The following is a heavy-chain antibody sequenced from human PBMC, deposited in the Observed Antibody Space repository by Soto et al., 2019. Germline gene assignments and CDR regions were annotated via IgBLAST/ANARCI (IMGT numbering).Heavy chain of an antibody. V-gene: IGHV4-4*07. D-gene: IGHD3-9*01. CDR3: ARADYEILTGSYAMDV. Sequence: SETLSLTCTVSDDFISSYYWNGIRQPAGKGLEWIGRVSTNGATNYNPSLESRVTMSVDTSKNQFSLKLTSVTAADTAVYFCARADYEILTGSYAMDVWGQGTTVTVSS. CDR2: VSTNGAT. J-gene: IGHJ6*02. CDR1: DDFISSYY.